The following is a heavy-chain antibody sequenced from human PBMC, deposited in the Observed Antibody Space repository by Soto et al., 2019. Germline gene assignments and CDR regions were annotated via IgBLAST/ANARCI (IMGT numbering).Heavy chain of an antibody. CDR3: AKAPLYYYDSSGYSP. CDR1: GFTFSSYA. V-gene: IGHV3-23*01. Sequence: GGSLRLSCAASGFTFSSYAMSWVRQAPGKGLEWVSAISGSGGSTYYADSVKGRFTISRDNSKNTLYLQMNSLRAEDTAVYYCAKAPLYYYDSSGYSPWGQGTLVTVSS. D-gene: IGHD3-22*01. J-gene: IGHJ5*02. CDR2: ISGSGGST.